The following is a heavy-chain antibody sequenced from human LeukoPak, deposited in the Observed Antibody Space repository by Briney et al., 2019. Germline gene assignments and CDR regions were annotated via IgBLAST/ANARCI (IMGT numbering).Heavy chain of an antibody. CDR2: ISGSGGST. Sequence: GGSLRLSCAASGFTFSSYAMSWVRQAPGKGLEWVSAISGSGGSTYYADSVKGRFTISRDNSKSTPYLQMNSLRAEDTAVYYCAKAYYYDSSGYSQYYYYGMDVWGQGTTVTVSS. CDR1: GFTFSSYA. CDR3: AKAYYYDSSGYSQYYYYGMDV. J-gene: IGHJ6*02. D-gene: IGHD3-22*01. V-gene: IGHV3-23*01.